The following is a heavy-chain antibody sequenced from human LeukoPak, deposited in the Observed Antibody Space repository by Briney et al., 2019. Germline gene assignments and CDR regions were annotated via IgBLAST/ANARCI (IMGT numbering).Heavy chain of an antibody. CDR3: AREMVATASYYYYCYYMDV. V-gene: IGHV3-21*01. D-gene: IGHD2-15*01. CDR2: IGISSNKI. CDR1: GFTLRSYT. J-gene: IGHJ6*03. Sequence: GGSLRLSCAASGFTLRSYTMNWVRQAPGKGLEWVSSIGISSNKIYYADSVKGRFIISRDNAKNSVYLQMNSLRAEDTAVYYCAREMVATASYYYYCYYMDVWGKGTAVTVSS.